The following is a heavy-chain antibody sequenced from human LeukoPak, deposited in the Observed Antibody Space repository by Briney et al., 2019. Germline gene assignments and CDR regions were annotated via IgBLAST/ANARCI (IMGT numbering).Heavy chain of an antibody. Sequence: GGSLRLSCAASGFTFSSYAMSWVRQAPGKGLEWVSTISNSGGSTYYADSVKGRFTISRDNSKNTLYLQMNSLRAEDTAVYYCARSYCSSTSCYADYWGQGTLVTVSS. J-gene: IGHJ4*02. CDR3: ARSYCSSTSCYADY. CDR2: ISNSGGST. D-gene: IGHD2-2*01. CDR1: GFTFSSYA. V-gene: IGHV3-23*01.